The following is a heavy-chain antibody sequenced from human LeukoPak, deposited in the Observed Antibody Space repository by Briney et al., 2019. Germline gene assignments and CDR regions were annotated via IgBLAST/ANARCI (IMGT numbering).Heavy chain of an antibody. CDR3: AREESGYQEKNAFDI. CDR2: IYYSGNT. V-gene: IGHV4-59*01. J-gene: IGHJ3*02. D-gene: IGHD3-9*01. Sequence: PSETLSLTCTVSGDSISSYYWSWIRQPPGKGLEWIGYIYYSGNTKYNPSLKSRVTISVDTSKNQFSLKLSSVTAADTAVYYCAREESGYQEKNAFDIWGQGTMVTVSS. CDR1: GDSISSYY.